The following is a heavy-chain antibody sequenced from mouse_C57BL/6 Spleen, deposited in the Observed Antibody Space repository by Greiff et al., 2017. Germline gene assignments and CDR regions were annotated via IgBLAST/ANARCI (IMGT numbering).Heavy chain of an antibody. CDR3: SGHGYSNYYDD. V-gene: IGHV5-6*01. Sequence: DVHLVESGGDLVKPGGSLKLSCAASGFTFSSYGMSWVRQTPEKRLEWVATISSGGSYTYYPDSVKGRFTVSRDNSKNTLYLLMSSLKSEDTAMYYCSGHGYSNYYDDWGQGTTLTVSS. CDR1: GFTFSSYG. D-gene: IGHD2-5*01. J-gene: IGHJ2*01. CDR2: ISSGGSYT.